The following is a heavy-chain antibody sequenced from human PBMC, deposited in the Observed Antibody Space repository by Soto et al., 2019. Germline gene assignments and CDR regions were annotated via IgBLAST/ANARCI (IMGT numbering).Heavy chain of an antibody. Sequence: EVQLVESGGGLVKPGGSLRLSCAASGFTFSSYSMNWVRQAPGKGLEWVSSISSSSSYIYYADSVKGRFTISRNNAKNSLYLQMTSLRAEDTAVYYCARAILSSSWDYYSYYGMDVWGQGTTVTVSS. D-gene: IGHD6-13*01. CDR3: ARAILSSSWDYYSYYGMDV. CDR1: GFTFSSYS. CDR2: ISSSSSYI. V-gene: IGHV3-21*01. J-gene: IGHJ6*02.